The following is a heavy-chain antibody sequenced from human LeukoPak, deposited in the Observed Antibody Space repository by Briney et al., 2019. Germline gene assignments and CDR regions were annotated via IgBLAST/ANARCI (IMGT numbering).Heavy chain of an antibody. V-gene: IGHV1-69*05. CDR1: GGTFSSYA. D-gene: IGHD2-2*02. J-gene: IGHJ6*03. Sequence: SVKVSCKASGGTFSSYAISWVRQAPGQGLEWMGGIIPIFGTANYAQKFQGRVTITTDESTSTAYMELSSLRSEDTAVYYCARGDLPAAIRAGYYYYMDVWGKGITVTVSS. CDR2: IIPIFGTA. CDR3: ARGDLPAAIRAGYYYYMDV.